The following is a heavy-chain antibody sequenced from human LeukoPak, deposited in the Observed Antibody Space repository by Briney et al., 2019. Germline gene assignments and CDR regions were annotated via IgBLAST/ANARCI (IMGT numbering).Heavy chain of an antibody. J-gene: IGHJ4*02. CDR3: ARDPYYYDSSGYYYYGLNDY. V-gene: IGHV3-21*01. CDR2: ISSSSTYI. Sequence: PGGSLRLSCAASGFTFSTYSMNWVRQAPGKGLEWVSSISSSSTYIYYADSVKGRFTISRDNAKNSLYLQMNSLRVEDTAVYYCARDPYYYDSSGYYYYGLNDYWGQGTLVTVSS. CDR1: GFTFSTYS. D-gene: IGHD3-22*01.